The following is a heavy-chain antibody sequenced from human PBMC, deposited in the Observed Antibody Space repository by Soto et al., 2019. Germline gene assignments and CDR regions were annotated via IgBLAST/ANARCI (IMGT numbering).Heavy chain of an antibody. D-gene: IGHD3-22*01. CDR1: GYTFTIYG. V-gene: IGHV1-3*01. Sequence: SVKVSCKASGYTFTIYGINWVRQAPGRGLEWMGWINPGNGNTKYSQQFQGRVIIDRDTSASTAYMELSSLRSEDTAVYYCARGGYFDSSNYLAYWGLGTLVSVSS. J-gene: IGHJ4*02. CDR2: INPGNGNT. CDR3: ARGGYFDSSNYLAY.